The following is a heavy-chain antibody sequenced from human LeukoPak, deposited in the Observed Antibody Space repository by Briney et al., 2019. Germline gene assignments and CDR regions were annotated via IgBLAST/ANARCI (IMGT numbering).Heavy chain of an antibody. CDR2: MNPNSGNT. V-gene: IGHV1-8*03. D-gene: IGHD3-3*01. J-gene: IGHJ4*02. Sequence: GASVKVSCKASGYTFTSYDINWVRQATGQGLEWMGWMNPNSGNTGYAQKFQGRVTITRNTSISTAYMELSSLRSEDTAVYYCARGWFHYDFWSGYYTGPDYWGQGTLVTVSS. CDR1: GYTFTSYD. CDR3: ARGWFHYDFWSGYYTGPDY.